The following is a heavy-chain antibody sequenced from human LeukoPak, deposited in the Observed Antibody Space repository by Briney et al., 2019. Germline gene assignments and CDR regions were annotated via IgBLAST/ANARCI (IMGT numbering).Heavy chain of an antibody. CDR3: TRDYVGRSGWYRFLDYYYGMDV. CDR2: IRSKAYGGTT. CDR1: GFTFGDYA. V-gene: IGHV3-49*03. Sequence: PGGSLRLSCTASGFTFGDYAMSWFRQAPGKGLEWVGFIRSKAYGGTTEYAASVKGRFTISRDDSKSIAYLQMNSLKTEDTAVYYCTRDYVGRSGWYRFLDYYYGMDVWGQGTTVTVSS. J-gene: IGHJ6*02. D-gene: IGHD6-19*01.